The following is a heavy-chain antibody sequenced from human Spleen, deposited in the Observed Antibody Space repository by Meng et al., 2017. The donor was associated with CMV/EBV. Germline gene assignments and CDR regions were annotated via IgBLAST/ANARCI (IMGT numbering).Heavy chain of an antibody. D-gene: IGHD3-22*01. J-gene: IGHJ4*02. CDR3: ARVYYDSTNYYFSFGY. Sequence: YSFRNYAMHWVRQAPGKGLEWVAVISYDGDKKFYTDSVKGRFTISRDNSKNTLILQMNSLRTEDTAVYYCARVYYDSTNYYFSFGYWGQGTLVTVSS. V-gene: IGHV3-30*04. CDR1: YSFRNYA. CDR2: ISYDGDKK.